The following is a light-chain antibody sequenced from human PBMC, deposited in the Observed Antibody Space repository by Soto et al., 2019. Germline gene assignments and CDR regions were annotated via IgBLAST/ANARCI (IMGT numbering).Light chain of an antibody. V-gene: IGKV1-9*01. J-gene: IGKJ4*01. CDR1: QGISSY. CDR3: QQLNSYPLT. Sequence: DIQLTQSPSFLSASVGDRVTITCRASQGISSYLAWYQQEPGKAPKLLIYGASTLESGVPSRFSGSGSGTEFTLTISRLQPEDFATYFCQQLNSYPLTFGGGTKVEIK. CDR2: GAS.